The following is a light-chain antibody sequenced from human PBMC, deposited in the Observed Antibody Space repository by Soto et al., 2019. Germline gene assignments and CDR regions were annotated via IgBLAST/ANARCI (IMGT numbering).Light chain of an antibody. V-gene: IGLV2-8*01. Sequence: QSVLTQPPSASGSPGQSVTISCTGTSSDVGGYNYVSWYQRHPDRAPKLMIYEVTKRPSGVPDRFSGSKSGNTASLTVSELQADDEADYYCASYAGSDNFVVFGGGTKLTVL. CDR3: ASYAGSDNFVV. CDR2: EVT. J-gene: IGLJ2*01. CDR1: SSDVGGYNY.